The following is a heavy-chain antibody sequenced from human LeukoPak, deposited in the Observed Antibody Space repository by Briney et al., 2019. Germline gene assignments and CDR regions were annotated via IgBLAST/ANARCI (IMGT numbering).Heavy chain of an antibody. CDR3: ARNLWM. D-gene: IGHD1-1*01. CDR2: IYTSGST. CDR1: GGSISSGSYY. V-gene: IGHV4-61*02. Sequence: PSEALSLTCTVSGGSISSGSYYWSWIRQPAGKGLEWIGRIYTSGSTNYNPYLKSRVTISVDTSKNQFSLKLSSVTAADTAVYYCARNLWMGGHGTLVTVSS. J-gene: IGHJ4*01.